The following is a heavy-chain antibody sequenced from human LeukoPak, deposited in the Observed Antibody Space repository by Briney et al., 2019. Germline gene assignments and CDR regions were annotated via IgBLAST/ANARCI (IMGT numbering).Heavy chain of an antibody. CDR1: GGSFSGYY. V-gene: IGHV4-34*01. CDR3: ARDRHEPGP. Sequence: TPSETLSLTCAVYGGSFSGYYWSWIRQPPGKGLEWIGEINHSGSTNYNPSLKSRVTISVDTSKNQFSLKLSSVTAADTAMYYCARDRHEPGPWGPGTMVTVSS. CDR2: INHSGST. J-gene: IGHJ3*01.